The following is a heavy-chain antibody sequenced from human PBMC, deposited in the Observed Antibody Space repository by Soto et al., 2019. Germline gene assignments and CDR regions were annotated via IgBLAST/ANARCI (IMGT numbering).Heavy chain of an antibody. Sequence: SETLSLTCAVSGGSISSGGYSWSWIRQPPGKGLEWIGYIYHSGSTYYNPSLKSRVTISVDRSKNQFSLKLSSVTAADTAVYYCARALEWLFAFATWGKGTMVAVPS. CDR1: GGSISSGGYS. CDR2: IYHSGST. J-gene: IGHJ3*02. V-gene: IGHV4-30-2*01. D-gene: IGHD3-3*01. CDR3: ARALEWLFAFAT.